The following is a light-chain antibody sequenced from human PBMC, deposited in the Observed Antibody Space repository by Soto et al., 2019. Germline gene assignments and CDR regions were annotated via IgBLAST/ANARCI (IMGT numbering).Light chain of an antibody. Sequence: ALTQPASVSGSPGQSITISCTGTSSDVGGYKYVSWYQQQPGRAPKLILYEVSNRPSGVAHRFSGSKSGNTASLTISGLQAEDEADYYCSSFTSSITYVFGTGTKVTVL. CDR3: SSFTSSITYV. CDR1: SSDVGGYKY. V-gene: IGLV2-14*01. CDR2: EVS. J-gene: IGLJ1*01.